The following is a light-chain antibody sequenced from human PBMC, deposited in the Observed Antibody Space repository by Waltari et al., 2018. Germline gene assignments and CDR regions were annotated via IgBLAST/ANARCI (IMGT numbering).Light chain of an antibody. CDR3: QVWDGSTDVV. Sequence: SYVLTQPPSVSVAPGQTARVTCGGNNIGRNRVQWYQPRPGPAPILVLYDDSDRPSGIPDRFSGSNSGNTATLTISRVEAGDEADYYCQVWDGSTDVVFGGGTKLTVL. J-gene: IGLJ2*01. CDR2: DDS. V-gene: IGLV3-21*02. CDR1: NIGRNR.